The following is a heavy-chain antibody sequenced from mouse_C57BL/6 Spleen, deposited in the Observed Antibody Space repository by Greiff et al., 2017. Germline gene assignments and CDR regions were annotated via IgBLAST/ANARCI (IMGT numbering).Heavy chain of an antibody. CDR2: IGDGGSYT. CDR3: DGEYSKFAY. Sequence: EVQGVQSGGGLVKPGGSLKLSCAASGFTFSSYAMSWVRQTPENGLEWVATIGDGGSYTYYPDNVKGGFTISRDNATNTLYLQLSHLKAEDTAMYDCDGEYSKFAYWGQGTLVTVSA. J-gene: IGHJ3*01. D-gene: IGHD2-5*01. V-gene: IGHV5-4*01. CDR1: GFTFSSYA.